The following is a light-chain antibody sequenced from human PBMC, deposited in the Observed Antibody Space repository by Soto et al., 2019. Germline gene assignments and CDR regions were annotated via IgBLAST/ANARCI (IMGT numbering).Light chain of an antibody. Sequence: EIVLTQSPGTLSLSPGERATLSCRASQSVSSSYLAWYQQKPGQAPRLLIYGASSRTTGIPDRFSGSGSGTDFTLTISRLEPADFAVYYCQQYGSSPFTFGPGTKVDI. V-gene: IGKV3-20*01. CDR2: GAS. J-gene: IGKJ3*01. CDR1: QSVSSSY. CDR3: QQYGSSPFT.